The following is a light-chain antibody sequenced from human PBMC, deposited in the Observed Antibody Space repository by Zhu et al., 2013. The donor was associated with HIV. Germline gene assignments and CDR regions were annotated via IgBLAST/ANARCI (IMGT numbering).Light chain of an antibody. CDR1: QSVLYSSKNKNY. CDR2: WAS. J-gene: IGKJ2*01. V-gene: IGKV4-1*01. CDR3: QQYYRTPQT. Sequence: DIVMTQSPDSLAVSLGERATINCKSSQSVLYSSKNKNYLAWYQQKPGQPPRLLIYWASTRESGVPDRFSGSGSGTDFTLTIASLQAEDVAVYYCQQYYRTPQTFGQGTKVEIK.